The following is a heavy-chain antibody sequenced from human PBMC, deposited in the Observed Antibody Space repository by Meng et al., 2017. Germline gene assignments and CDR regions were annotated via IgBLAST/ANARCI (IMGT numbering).Heavy chain of an antibody. CDR2: IWYDGSNK. Sequence: QVELGGVGGGGVQPGRTLRLSCAASGFTFRSYGMHWVRQAPGKGLEWVAVIWYDGSNKYYADSVKGRFTISRDNSKNTLYLQMNSLRAEDTAVYYCAGGFLWFGEDVDYWGQGTLVTVSS. D-gene: IGHD3-10*01. CDR3: AGGFLWFGEDVDY. V-gene: IGHV3-33*01. J-gene: IGHJ4*02. CDR1: GFTFRSYG.